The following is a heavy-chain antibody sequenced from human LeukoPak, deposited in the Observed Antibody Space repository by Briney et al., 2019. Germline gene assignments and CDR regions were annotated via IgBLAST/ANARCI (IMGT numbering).Heavy chain of an antibody. CDR1: GFTFSSYA. J-gene: IGHJ6*02. Sequence: PGRSLRLSRAASGFTFSSYAMHWVRQASGKGLEWVAVIWHDGSNKYYAASVKGRFTVSRDNSKNTLYLQINSLRAEDTAVYYCARERVTGTSYYYYYGMDVWGQGTTVTVSS. CDR2: IWHDGSNK. V-gene: IGHV3-33*01. CDR3: ARERVTGTSYYYYYGMDV. D-gene: IGHD6-19*01.